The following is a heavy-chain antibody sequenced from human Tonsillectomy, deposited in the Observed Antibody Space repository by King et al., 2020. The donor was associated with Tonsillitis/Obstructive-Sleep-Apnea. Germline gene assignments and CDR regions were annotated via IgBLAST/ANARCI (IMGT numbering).Heavy chain of an antibody. CDR3: ARHKRDITFADYYYYMDV. Sequence: QLQESGPGLVKPSETLSLTCTVSGGSISSSSYYWGWIRQPPGKGLEWIGTIYYSGTNYHNPSLKSRVTIFVDTSTNQFSLKLSPVTAAETAVYYCARHKRDITFADYYYYMDVWGKGSTVTASS. CDR1: GGSISSSSYY. J-gene: IGHJ6*03. V-gene: IGHV4-39*01. D-gene: IGHD5-12*01. CDR2: IYYSGTN.